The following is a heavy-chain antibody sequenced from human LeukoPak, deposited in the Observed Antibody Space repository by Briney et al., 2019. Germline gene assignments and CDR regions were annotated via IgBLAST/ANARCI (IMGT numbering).Heavy chain of an antibody. CDR2: ISAYNGNT. CDR1: GGTFSSYA. V-gene: IGHV1-18*01. Sequence: ASVKVSCKASGGTFSSYAISWVRQAPGQGLEWMGWISAYNGNTNYAQKLQGRVTMTTDTSTSTAYMELRSLRSDDTAVYYCARAPILYEELDYWGQGTLVTVSS. J-gene: IGHJ4*02. CDR3: ARAPILYEELDY. D-gene: IGHD2-8*01.